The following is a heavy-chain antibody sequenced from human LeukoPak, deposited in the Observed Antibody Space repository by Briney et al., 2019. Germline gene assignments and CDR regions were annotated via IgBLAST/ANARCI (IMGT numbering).Heavy chain of an antibody. Sequence: SGGSLRLSCAASGFTFSSYAMHWVRQAPGKGLEWVAVISYDGSNKYYADSVKGRFTISRDNSKNTLYLQMNSLRAEDTAVYYCAKSSIAARSSYYYYYGMDVWGQGTTVTVSS. CDR1: GFTFSSYA. D-gene: IGHD6-6*01. CDR2: ISYDGSNK. J-gene: IGHJ6*02. V-gene: IGHV3-30-3*02. CDR3: AKSSIAARSSYYYYYGMDV.